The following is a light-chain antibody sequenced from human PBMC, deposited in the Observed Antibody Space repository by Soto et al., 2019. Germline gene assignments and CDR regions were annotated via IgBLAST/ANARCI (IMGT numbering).Light chain of an antibody. J-gene: IGKJ1*01. CDR1: QSVSSSY. V-gene: IGKV3-20*01. Sequence: EIVLTQSPCTLSLSPGERATLSCRASQSVSSSYLAWYQQKPGQAPRLLIYGASSRATGIPDRFSGSGSGTDFTLTISRLDPEDFAVYYCQQYGTSPRTFGQGTKVGIK. CDR2: GAS. CDR3: QQYGTSPRT.